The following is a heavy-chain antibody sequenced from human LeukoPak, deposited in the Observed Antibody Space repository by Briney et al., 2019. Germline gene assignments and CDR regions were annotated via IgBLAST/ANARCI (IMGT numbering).Heavy chain of an antibody. Sequence: PSETLSLTCTVSGGSISSSSYYWGWIRQPPGKGLEWIGSIYYSGSTYYNPSLKSRVTISVDRSKNQFSLKLSSVTAADTAVYYCARGDDYVWADWGQGTLVTVSS. D-gene: IGHD3-16*01. CDR2: IYYSGST. CDR3: ARGDDYVWAD. J-gene: IGHJ4*02. V-gene: IGHV4-39*07. CDR1: GGSISSSSYY.